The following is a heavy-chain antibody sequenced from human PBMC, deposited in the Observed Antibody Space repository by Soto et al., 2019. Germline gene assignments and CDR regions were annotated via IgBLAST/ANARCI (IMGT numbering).Heavy chain of an antibody. CDR2: INSDGTSF. V-gene: IGHV3-74*01. D-gene: IGHD7-27*01. J-gene: IGHJ5*02. CDR1: GFTFTKYW. CDR3: ARNSGGLGIDA. Sequence: PGGSLRLSCAASGFTFTKYWMHWVRQAPGGGLVWISRINSDGTSFSYADSVKGRFTLSRDNAKNTLYLQMNSLRADDPAVYYCARNSGGLGIDAWGQGTQVTVSS.